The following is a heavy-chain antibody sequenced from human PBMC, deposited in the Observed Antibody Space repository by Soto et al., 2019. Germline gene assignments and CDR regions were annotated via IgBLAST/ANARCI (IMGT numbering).Heavy chain of an antibody. CDR1: GVSFSGYY. Sequence: SDTLSLTFAVYGVSFSGYYWSCFRQPPGKGLEWIGELNNSGRNHYSTTLTSRVTISVDTSKNQSSRKLSSVTAADTAVYYCARGKGSLGMDVRGKGTPVAVAS. CDR3: ARGKGSLGMDV. CDR2: LNNSGRN. V-gene: IGHV4-34*01. D-gene: IGHD3-16*01. J-gene: IGHJ6*04.